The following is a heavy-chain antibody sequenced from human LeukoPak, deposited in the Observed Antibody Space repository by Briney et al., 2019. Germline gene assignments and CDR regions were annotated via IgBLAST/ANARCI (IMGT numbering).Heavy chain of an antibody. CDR3: ARDYYGSGSYFDY. V-gene: IGHV1-18*01. CDR1: GYTFTSYG. D-gene: IGHD3-10*01. J-gene: IGHJ4*02. CDR2: ISAYNGNT. Sequence: ASVKVSCKASGYTFTSYGISWVRQAPGQGLEWMGWISAYNGNTNYAQKLQGRVTMTRDTSTSTVYMELSGLRSEDTAVYYCARDYYGSGSYFDYWGQGTLVTVSS.